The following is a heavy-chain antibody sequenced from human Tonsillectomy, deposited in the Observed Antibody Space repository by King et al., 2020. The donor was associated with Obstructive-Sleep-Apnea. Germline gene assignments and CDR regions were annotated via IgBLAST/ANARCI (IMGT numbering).Heavy chain of an antibody. D-gene: IGHD6-13*01. V-gene: IGHV3-11*06. J-gene: IGHJ3*02. CDR3: ARDAGWAAAGTGLGAFDI. CDR2: VSSRSGYT. CDR1: GFTFSDFY. Sequence: VQLVESGGGLVRPGGSLRLSCAASGFTFSDFYMSWIRQAPGKGLEWVSYVSSRSGYTNYADSVKGRFTISSDNAKNSLYLQMHSLRVEDTALYYCARDAGWAAAGTGLGAFDIWGQGTMVTVSS.